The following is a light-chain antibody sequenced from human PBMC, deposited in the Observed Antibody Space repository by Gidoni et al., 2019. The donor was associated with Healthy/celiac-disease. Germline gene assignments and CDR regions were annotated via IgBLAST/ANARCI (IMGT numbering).Light chain of an antibody. CDR1: QSVLYSSNNKNY. CDR3: QQYYRTPLT. CDR2: WAS. V-gene: IGKV4-1*01. Sequence: DIVRSQSPDSLAVSLGERATINCKSSQSVLYSSNNKNYLAWYPQTPGQPPKLLIYWASTRESGVPDRFSGSGSGTYFTLTISSLQAEDVAVYYCQQYYRTPLTFGGGTKVEIK. J-gene: IGKJ4*01.